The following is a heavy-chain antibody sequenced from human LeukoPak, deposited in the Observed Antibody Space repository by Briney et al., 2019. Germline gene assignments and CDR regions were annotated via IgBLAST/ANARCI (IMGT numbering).Heavy chain of an antibody. CDR3: ARDLYYDILTGPDY. V-gene: IGHV3-30*04. CDR1: GFTFSSYA. Sequence: GGSLSLSCAASGFTFSSYAMHWVRQAPGKGLEWVAVISYDGSNKYYADSVKGRFTISRDNSKNTLYLQMNSLRAEDTAVYYCARDLYYDILTGPDYWGQGTLVTVSS. D-gene: IGHD3-9*01. J-gene: IGHJ4*02. CDR2: ISYDGSNK.